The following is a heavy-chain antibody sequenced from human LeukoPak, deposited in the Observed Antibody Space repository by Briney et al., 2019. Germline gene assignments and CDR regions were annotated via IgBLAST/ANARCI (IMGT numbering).Heavy chain of an antibody. Sequence: PGGSLRLSCAASGFTLSSYYMNWVRQAPGKGLEWVSSISTSSSYIYYADSMKGRFTISRGNAKNSLYLQMNSLRAEDTAVYYCARDTGYYDSTGYDYWGQGTLVTVSS. J-gene: IGHJ4*02. CDR3: ARDTGYYDSTGYDY. CDR2: ISTSSSYI. V-gene: IGHV3-21*01. D-gene: IGHD3-22*01. CDR1: GFTLSSYY.